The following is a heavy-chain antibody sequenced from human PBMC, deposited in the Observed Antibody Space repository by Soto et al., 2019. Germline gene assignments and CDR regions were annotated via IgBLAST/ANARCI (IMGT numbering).Heavy chain of an antibody. J-gene: IGHJ4*02. CDR3: ARNIRTMGLIDY. V-gene: IGHV3-30-3*01. Sequence: QVQLVESGGGVVQPGRSLRLSCAASGFTFSSYAMHWVRQAPGKGLEWVAVISYDGSNKYYADSVKVRFTISRDNSKNTLYLQMNSLRAEDTAVYYCARNIRTMGLIDYWGQGTLVTVSS. CDR1: GFTFSSYA. CDR2: ISYDGSNK. D-gene: IGHD3-10*01.